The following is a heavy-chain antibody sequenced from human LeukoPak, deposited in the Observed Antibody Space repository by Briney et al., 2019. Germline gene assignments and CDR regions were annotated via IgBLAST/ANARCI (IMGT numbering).Heavy chain of an antibody. D-gene: IGHD5-18*01. CDR1: GFTFSDYY. CDR2: ISSSSTYT. V-gene: IGHV3-11*06. J-gene: IGHJ4*02. CDR3: ARDRGRGYSLNSDY. Sequence: GGSLRLSCAASGFTFSDYYMTWIRQAPGKGLEWISYISSSSTYTNYADSLKGRFTISRDNSKNTLYLQMNSLRAEDTAVYYCARDRGRGYSLNSDYWGQGTLVTVSS.